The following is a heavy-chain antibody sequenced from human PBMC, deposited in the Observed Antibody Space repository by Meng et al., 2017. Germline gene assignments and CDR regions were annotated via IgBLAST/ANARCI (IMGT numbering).Heavy chain of an antibody. CDR1: GCTGTDYY. Sequence: QAQVVRVRWGAVQAGGSVTLSCAASGCTGTDYYMSWIRRARGKGMEWVSYIRISGSTINYADAVKGRCTISRDNATNSLYPQMHSLRAEDTAVYYCARDRSSSAIIPIGYWGQGTLVTVSS. CDR2: IRISGSTI. J-gene: IGHJ4*02. CDR3: ARDRSSSAIIPIGY. V-gene: IGHV3-11*01. D-gene: IGHD6-25*01.